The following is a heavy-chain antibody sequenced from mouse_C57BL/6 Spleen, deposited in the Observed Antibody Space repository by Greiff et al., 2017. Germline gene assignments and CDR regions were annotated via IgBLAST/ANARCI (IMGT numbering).Heavy chain of an antibody. CDR1: GYSFTGYY. D-gene: IGHD1-3*01. V-gene: IGHV1-42*01. CDR3: ARSGNYAMDY. CDR2: INPSTGGT. J-gene: IGHJ4*01. Sequence: EVQLQESGPELVKPGASVKISCKASGYSFTGYYMNWVKQSPEKSLEWIGEINPSTGGTTYNQKFTAKATLTVDKSSSTAYMQLKSLTSEDSAVYYCARSGNYAMDYWGQGTSVTVSS.